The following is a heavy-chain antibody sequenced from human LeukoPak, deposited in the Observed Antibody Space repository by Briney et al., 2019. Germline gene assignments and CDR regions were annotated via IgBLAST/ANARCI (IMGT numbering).Heavy chain of an antibody. CDR1: GGSISSGSYY. J-gene: IGHJ3*02. Sequence: PSQTLSLTCTVSGGSISSGSYYLSWIRQPAGKGLEWIGRIYTSGSTNYNPSLKSRVTISVDTSKNQFSLKLSSVTAADTAVYYCATVDTDAFDIWGQGTMVTVSS. CDR2: IYTSGST. D-gene: IGHD5-18*01. CDR3: ATVDTDAFDI. V-gene: IGHV4-61*02.